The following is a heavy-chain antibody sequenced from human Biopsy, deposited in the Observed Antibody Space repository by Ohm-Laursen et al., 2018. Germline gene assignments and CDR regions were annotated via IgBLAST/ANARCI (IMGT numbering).Heavy chain of an antibody. Sequence: SETLSLTCAVIGESSSGYFWNWIRQPPGKGLEWIGEINQSGSTKYNPSLKRRVTLSADSSNSQFSLRLTSVTAADTAIYYCARGSGYFKLDVWGQGTTVTVSS. CDR1: GESSSGYF. V-gene: IGHV4-34*01. D-gene: IGHD5-12*01. J-gene: IGHJ6*02. CDR2: INQSGST. CDR3: ARGSGYFKLDV.